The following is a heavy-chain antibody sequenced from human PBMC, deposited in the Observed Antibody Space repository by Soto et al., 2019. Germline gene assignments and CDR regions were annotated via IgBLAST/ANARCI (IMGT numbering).Heavy chain of an antibody. J-gene: IGHJ5*02. D-gene: IGHD3-22*01. Sequence: SETLSLTCTVSGCSISSYYWSWIRQPPGKGLEWIGYIYYSGSTNYNPSLKSRVTISVDTSKNQFSLKLSSVTAADTAVYYCARHYYYDSRPEYNWFDPWGQGTLVTVSS. CDR3: ARHYYYDSRPEYNWFDP. CDR2: IYYSGST. CDR1: GCSISSYY. V-gene: IGHV4-59*08.